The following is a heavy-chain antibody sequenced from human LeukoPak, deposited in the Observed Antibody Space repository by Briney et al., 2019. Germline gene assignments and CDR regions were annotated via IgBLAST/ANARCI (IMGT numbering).Heavy chain of an antibody. J-gene: IGHJ4*02. D-gene: IGHD1-1*01. CDR2: INPNNGVT. V-gene: IGHV1-2*02. Sequence: ASVKVSCKASGYTFTGYFLHWVRQAPGQGLEYMGWINPNNGVTKYAQKFQGTVTMTRDTSISTAYMELSRLRSDDTAVYYCAVPSTTGTTRTYFAYWGQGTLVTVSS. CDR1: GYTFTGYF. CDR3: AVPSTTGTTRTYFAY.